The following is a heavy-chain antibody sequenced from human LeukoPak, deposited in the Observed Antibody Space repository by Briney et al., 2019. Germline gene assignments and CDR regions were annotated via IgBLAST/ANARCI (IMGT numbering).Heavy chain of an antibody. CDR2: IYPGDSDT. CDR1: GDTFSSYW. V-gene: IGHV5-51*01. D-gene: IGHD2-15*01. CDR3: ARQGGPHWFDP. J-gene: IGHJ5*02. Sequence: GESLKISCKNSGDTFSSYWTGWARQMPGKGLEWMGIIYPGDSDTRYSPSFQGQVTISADKSISAAYLQWSSLKASDTAMYYCARQGGPHWFDPWGQGTLVTVSS.